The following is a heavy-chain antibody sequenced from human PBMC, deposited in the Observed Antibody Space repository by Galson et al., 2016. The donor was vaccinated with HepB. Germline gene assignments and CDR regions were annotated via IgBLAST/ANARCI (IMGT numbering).Heavy chain of an antibody. CDR1: GGSISSRSYY. CDR3: ARHEAYNWTDPFDY. J-gene: IGHJ4*02. Sequence: LSLTCTVSGGSISSRSYYWGWLRQSPGKGLEWIGSSYYSGSTFYKPSLKSRVTISVDTSKNQFSLKLRSVTAADTAMYFCARHEAYNWTDPFDYWGQGTLVTVSS. D-gene: IGHD1-1*01. V-gene: IGHV4-39*01. CDR2: SYYSGST.